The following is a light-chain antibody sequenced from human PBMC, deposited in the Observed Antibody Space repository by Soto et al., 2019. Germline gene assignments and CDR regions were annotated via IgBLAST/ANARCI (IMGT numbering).Light chain of an antibody. CDR1: TSNIGAGYD. J-gene: IGLJ3*02. CDR2: GNS. CDR3: QSYDSRLSGWL. V-gene: IGLV1-40*01. Sequence: QSVLTQPPSVSGASGQRVTISCTGSTSNIGAGYDVHWYQQLPGTAPKLLIYGNSNRPSGVPDRFSGSKSDTSASLAITGLQAEDEADYYCQSYDSRLSGWLFGGGTKVTVL.